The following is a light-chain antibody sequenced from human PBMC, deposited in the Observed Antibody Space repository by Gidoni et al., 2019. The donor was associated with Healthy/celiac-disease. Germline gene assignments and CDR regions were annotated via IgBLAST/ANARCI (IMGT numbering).Light chain of an antibody. CDR3: SSYTSSSTQV. V-gene: IGLV2-14*01. J-gene: IGLJ2*01. CDR1: SSDVGGYNY. CDR2: DVS. Sequence: QSALPQPASVSGSPGQSITISCTGTSSDVGGYNYVSWYQQQPGKAPKLMIYDVSNRPSGVSNRFSGSKSGNTASLTISGLQAEDEADYYCSSYTSSSTQVFGGGTKLTVL.